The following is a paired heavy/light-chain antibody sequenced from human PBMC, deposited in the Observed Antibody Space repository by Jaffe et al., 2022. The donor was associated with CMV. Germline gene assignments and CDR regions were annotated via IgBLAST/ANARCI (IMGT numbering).Light chain of an antibody. CDR2: WAS. J-gene: IGKJ4*01. CDR3: QQYCSTLT. CDR1: QSVLYSPANKNY. Sequence: DIVLTQSPDSLAVSLGERATINCKSSQSVLYSPANKNYLAWYQQKPGQPPKVLIYWASTRESGVPDRFSGSGSGTDFTLTISSLQAEDVAVYYCQQYCSTLTFGGGTKVEIK. V-gene: IGKV4-1*01.
Heavy chain of an antibody. Sequence: EVQLVESGGGLVKPGGSLRLSCAASGFTFSSYTMNWVRQAPGKGLEWVSSISGSTTYIFYADSVKGRFTVSRDNAKNSLYLQMNSLRAEDTAVYYCATRRIAVSGPSGDFQHWGQGTLVTVSS. D-gene: IGHD6-19*01. V-gene: IGHV3-21*01. CDR2: ISGSTTYI. CDR1: GFTFSSYT. J-gene: IGHJ1*01. CDR3: ATRRIAVSGPSGDFQH.